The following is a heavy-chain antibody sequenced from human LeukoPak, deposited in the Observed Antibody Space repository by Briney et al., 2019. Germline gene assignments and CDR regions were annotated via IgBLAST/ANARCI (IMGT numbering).Heavy chain of an antibody. CDR1: GFTFSSYS. CDR3: ARDSSLLLDY. J-gene: IGHJ4*02. Sequence: GGSLRLSCAASGFTFSSYSMNWVRQAPGKGLEWVSSISSSSSYIYYAYSVKGRFTISRDNAKNSLYLQMNSLRAEDTAVYYCARDSSLLLDYWGQGTLVTVSS. D-gene: IGHD3-22*01. CDR2: ISSSSSYI. V-gene: IGHV3-21*01.